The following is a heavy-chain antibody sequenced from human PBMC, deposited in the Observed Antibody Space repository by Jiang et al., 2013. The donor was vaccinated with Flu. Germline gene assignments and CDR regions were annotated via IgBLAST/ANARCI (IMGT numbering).Heavy chain of an antibody. Sequence: GWIRQPPGKGLQWIGSIYYGGSTYYNPALKSPVTISVDTSKNQFSLNLNSVTAADTAVYYCVRHGKVFNGDVWGSSRTPGVWGQGTTVTVSS. V-gene: IGHV4-39*01. J-gene: IGHJ6*02. D-gene: IGHD3-16*02. CDR2: IYYGGST. CDR3: VRHGKVFNGDVWGSSRTPGV.